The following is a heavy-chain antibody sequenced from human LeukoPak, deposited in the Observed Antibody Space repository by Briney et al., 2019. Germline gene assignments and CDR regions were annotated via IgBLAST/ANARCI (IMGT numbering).Heavy chain of an antibody. Sequence: PSETLSLTCAVSGDSISSPKWWSWVRQPPGKGLEWIGEVYHSGSANYNPSVKSRDTISVDKSKNQFSLRLTSATAADTAVYYCARDLRGIVAPPRWGQGTLVSVSS. CDR2: VYHSGSA. D-gene: IGHD2-15*01. CDR3: ARDLRGIVAPPR. V-gene: IGHV4-4*02. J-gene: IGHJ4*02. CDR1: GDSISSPKW.